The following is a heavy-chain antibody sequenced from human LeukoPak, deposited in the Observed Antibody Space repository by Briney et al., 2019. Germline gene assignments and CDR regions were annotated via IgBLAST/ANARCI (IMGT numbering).Heavy chain of an antibody. CDR2: IYSSGTT. CDR3: ARLTRDGYPLVDY. J-gene: IGHJ4*02. D-gene: IGHD5-24*01. V-gene: IGHV4-59*08. Sequence: SETLSLTCTVSGGSISTYYWSWIRQPPGKGLEWIGYIYSSGTTSYSPSLKSRVTMSVDASKNQFSLKLSSVTAADTAVYYCARLTRDGYPLVDYWGQGTLVTVSS. CDR1: GGSISTYY.